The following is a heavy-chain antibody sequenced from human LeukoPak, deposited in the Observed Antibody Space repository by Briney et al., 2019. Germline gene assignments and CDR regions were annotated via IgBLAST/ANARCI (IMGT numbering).Heavy chain of an antibody. CDR2: ISAYNGNT. V-gene: IGHV1-18*01. Sequence: ASVKVSCKASGYTFTSYGMSWVRQAPGQGLEWMGWISAYNGNTNYAQKLQGRVTMTTDTSTSTAYMELRSLRSDDTAVYYCASTTTVTTGAYGFDYWGQGTLVTVSS. D-gene: IGHD4-17*01. CDR1: GYTFTSYG. J-gene: IGHJ4*02. CDR3: ASTTTVTTGAYGFDY.